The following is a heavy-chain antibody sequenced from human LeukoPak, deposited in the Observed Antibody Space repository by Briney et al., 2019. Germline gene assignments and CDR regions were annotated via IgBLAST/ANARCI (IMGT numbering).Heavy chain of an antibody. J-gene: IGHJ4*02. CDR1: GFTFSSYA. V-gene: IGHV3-23*01. Sequence: GGPLRLSCAASGFTFSSYAMSWVRQAPGKGLEWVTAISGSGGSTYYADSVKGRFTISRDNSKNTLYLQMNSLRAEDTAVYYCTKDPTYYDFWSGLGGDDYWGQGTLVTVSS. CDR3: TKDPTYYDFWSGLGGDDY. D-gene: IGHD3-3*01. CDR2: ISGSGGST.